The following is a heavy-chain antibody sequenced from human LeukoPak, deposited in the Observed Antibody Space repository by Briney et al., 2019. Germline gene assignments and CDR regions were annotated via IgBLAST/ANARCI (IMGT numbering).Heavy chain of an antibody. CDR1: GYTFTGYY. CDR3: ARENGGPSNYYDSSGYYLNY. D-gene: IGHD3-22*01. Sequence: ASVKVSCKASGYTFTGYYMHWVRQAPGQGLEWMGWINPNSGGTNYAQKFQGRVTMNRGTSISTAYMEMSRLRSDDTAVYYCARENGGPSNYYDSSGYYLNYWGQGTLVTVSS. J-gene: IGHJ4*02. CDR2: INPNSGGT. V-gene: IGHV1-2*02.